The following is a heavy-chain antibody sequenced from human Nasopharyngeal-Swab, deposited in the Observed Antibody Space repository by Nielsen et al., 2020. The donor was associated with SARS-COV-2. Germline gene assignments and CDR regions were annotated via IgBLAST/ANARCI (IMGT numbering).Heavy chain of an antibody. CDR3: ARAGKIQLWFNSLYYFDY. CDR2: MKPNSGNT. D-gene: IGHD5-18*01. V-gene: IGHV1-8*03. J-gene: IGHJ4*02. Sequence: WVRQAPGQGLEWMGWMKPNSGNTGYAQKFQGRVTITRNTSISTAYMELSSLRSEDTAVYYCARAGKIQLWFNSLYYFDYWGQGTLVNVSS.